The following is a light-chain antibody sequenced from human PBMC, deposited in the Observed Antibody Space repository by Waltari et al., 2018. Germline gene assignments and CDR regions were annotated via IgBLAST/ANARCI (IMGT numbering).Light chain of an antibody. V-gene: IGLV2-14*03. CDR3: CSYTSADTDV. J-gene: IGLJ1*01. Sequence: DRQRPGKVPRLRVDDVVKRPSGVSNRFSGSMSGYTATLTISGLQAEDEADYYCCSYTSADTDVFGSGTTVTGL. CDR2: DVV.